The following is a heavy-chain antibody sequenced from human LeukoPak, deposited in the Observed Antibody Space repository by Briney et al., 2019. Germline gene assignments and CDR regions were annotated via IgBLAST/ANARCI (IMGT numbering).Heavy chain of an antibody. CDR3: ARGKGRRFVVVVAATYAFDI. CDR2: ITHSGST. J-gene: IGHJ3*02. CDR1: GGSFSGYY. Sequence: SETLSLTCAVYGGSFSGYYWSWIRQPPGKGLEWIGEITHSGSTNYNPSLKSRVTISVDTSKNQFSLKLSSVTAADTAVYYCARGKGRRFVVVVAATYAFDIWGQGTMVTVSS. D-gene: IGHD2-15*01. V-gene: IGHV4-34*01.